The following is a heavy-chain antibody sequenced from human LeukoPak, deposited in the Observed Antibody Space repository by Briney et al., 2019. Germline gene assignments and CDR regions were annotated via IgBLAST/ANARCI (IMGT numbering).Heavy chain of an antibody. Sequence: GGSLRLSCAASGFTFSPYAMNWLRQAPGKGLEWVSVITGNGATIKYTDSVKGRFTISRDNSKNTLYLQMNSLRAEDTAVYYCAKILERELQYYYYGMDVWGQGTTVTVSS. CDR3: AKILERELQYYYYGMDV. CDR1: GFTFSPYA. D-gene: IGHD5-24*01. V-gene: IGHV3-23*01. CDR2: ITGNGATI. J-gene: IGHJ6*02.